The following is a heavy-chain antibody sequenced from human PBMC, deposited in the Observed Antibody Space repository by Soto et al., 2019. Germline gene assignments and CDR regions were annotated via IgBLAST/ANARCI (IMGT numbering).Heavy chain of an antibody. D-gene: IGHD5-18*01. CDR2: IDWADDK. V-gene: IGHV2-70*01. CDR3: SRAVGGFTYGYPDY. Sequence: SGPTLVNPTQTLTLTCTFSGFSLSTTGMCVSWIRQPPGKALEWLALIDWADDKYYSTSLKTRLTISKDTSKNQVVLTMTNVEPVDTATYFCSRAVGGFTYGYPDYWGQGTLVTVSS. CDR1: GFSLSTTGMC. J-gene: IGHJ4*02.